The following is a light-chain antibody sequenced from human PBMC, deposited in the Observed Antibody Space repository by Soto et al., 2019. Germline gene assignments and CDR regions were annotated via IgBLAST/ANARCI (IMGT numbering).Light chain of an antibody. V-gene: IGLV1-47*02. J-gene: IGLJ1*01. CDR2: SNN. CDR1: SSNIGSNY. CDR3: DAWDVSLSGYG. Sequence: QSVLTQPPSASGNPGQRVTISCSGSSSNIGSNYVYWYQQLPGTAPKLLIYSNNQRPSGVTDRFSGSKSGTSASLAISGLRSEYEADYYGDAWDVSLSGYGFGTGTKVTVL.